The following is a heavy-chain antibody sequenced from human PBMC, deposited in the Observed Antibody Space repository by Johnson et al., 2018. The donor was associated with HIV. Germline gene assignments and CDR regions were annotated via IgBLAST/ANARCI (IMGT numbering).Heavy chain of an antibody. CDR3: ARPGEGRDASVFRAFDI. CDR1: GLTFRSYA. D-gene: IGHD5-24*01. V-gene: IGHV3-30*04. J-gene: IGHJ3*02. Sequence: QVLLVESGGGVVQPGRSLRLSCAASGLTFRSYAMHWVRQAPGKGLEWVALISYDGTYKYYADSAKGRFTISRDNSRNTLFLQMNSLRAEDTAVYYCARPGEGRDASVFRAFDIWGQGTMVTVSS. CDR2: ISYDGTYK.